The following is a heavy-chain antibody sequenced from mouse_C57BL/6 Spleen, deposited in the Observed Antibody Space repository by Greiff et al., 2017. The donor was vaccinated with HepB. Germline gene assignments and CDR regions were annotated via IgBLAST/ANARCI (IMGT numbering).Heavy chain of an antibody. CDR1: VFTFSSYG. D-gene: IGHD1-1*01. CDR2: ISSGGSYT. J-gene: IGHJ4*01. CDR3: ARLGPNYYGSSSDAMDY. Sequence: EVMLVESGGDLVKPGGSLKLSCAASVFTFSSYGMSWVRQTPDKRLEWVATISSGGSYTYYPDSVKGRFTISRDNAKNTLYLQMSSLKSEDTAMYYCARLGPNYYGSSSDAMDYWGQGTSVTVSS. V-gene: IGHV5-6*01.